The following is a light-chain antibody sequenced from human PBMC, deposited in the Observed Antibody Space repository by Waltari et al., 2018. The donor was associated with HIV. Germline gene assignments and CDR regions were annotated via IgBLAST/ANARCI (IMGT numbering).Light chain of an antibody. CDR3: AAWDDSLNGYV. CDR2: GNN. Sequence: QSVLTQPPSASGTPGQRVTISCSGSTSNIGGNTVNWFQQIPGTAPKLRICGNNQRPSGVPDLFSCSKSGTSASLAISGLQSEDEADYYCAAWDDSLNGYVFGTGTKVTVL. J-gene: IGLJ1*01. CDR1: TSNIGGNT. V-gene: IGLV1-44*01.